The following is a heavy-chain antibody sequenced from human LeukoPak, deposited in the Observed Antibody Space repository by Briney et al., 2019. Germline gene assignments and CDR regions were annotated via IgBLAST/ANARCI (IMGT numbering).Heavy chain of an antibody. CDR3: ARDNKGPGPPERSSYYGMDV. Sequence: GGSLRLSCAASGSTFSSHTMNWVRQAPGKGLEWVSYISSSSSIIYYADSVKGRFTISRDNAKNSLYLQMNSLRAEDTAVYYCARDNKGPGPPERSSYYGMDVWGQGTTVTVSS. D-gene: IGHD3-10*01. J-gene: IGHJ6*02. CDR1: GSTFSSHT. CDR2: ISSSSSII. V-gene: IGHV3-48*04.